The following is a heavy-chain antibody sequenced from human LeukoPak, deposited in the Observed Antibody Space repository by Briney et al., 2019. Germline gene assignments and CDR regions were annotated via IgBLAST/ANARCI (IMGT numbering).Heavy chain of an antibody. V-gene: IGHV4-31*03. CDR2: IYYSGST. J-gene: IGHJ5*02. Sequence: SQTLSLTCTVSGGSISSGGYYWSWIRQHPGKGLEWIGYIYYSGSTYYNPSLKSRVTISVDTSKNQFSLKLSSVTAADTAVCYCARSSLGWFDPWGQGTLVTVSS. CDR1: GGSISSGGYY. CDR3: ARSSLGWFDP.